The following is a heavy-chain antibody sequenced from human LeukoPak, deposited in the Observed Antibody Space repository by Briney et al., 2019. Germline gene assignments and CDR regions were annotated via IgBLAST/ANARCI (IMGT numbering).Heavy chain of an antibody. D-gene: IGHD5-18*01. Sequence: SGHTLVKPTQTLTLTCTFSGFSLSTSGVGVGWIRQPPGKALEWLALIYWNDDKRYSPSLKSRLTITKDTSKNQVVPTMTNMDPVDTATYYCAHSNYNYEDTAMVPSAYWGQGTLVTVSS. CDR2: IYWNDDK. CDR3: AHSNYNYEDTAMVPSAY. V-gene: IGHV2-5*01. J-gene: IGHJ4*02. CDR1: GFSLSTSGVG.